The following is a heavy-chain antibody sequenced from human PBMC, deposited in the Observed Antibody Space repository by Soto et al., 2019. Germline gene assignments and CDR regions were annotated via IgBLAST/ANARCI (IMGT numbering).Heavy chain of an antibody. J-gene: IGHJ3*02. V-gene: IGHV1-2*02. CDR1: VYTFTCYY. CDR3: ARVRSITMIVVVINDAFDI. Sequence: ASVKVSCKASVYTFTCYYMHWVRQAPGQGLEWMGWINPNSGGTNYAQKFQGRVTMTRDTSISTAYMELSRLRSDDTAVYYCARVRSITMIVVVINDAFDIWGQGTMVTVSS. D-gene: IGHD3-22*01. CDR2: INPNSGGT.